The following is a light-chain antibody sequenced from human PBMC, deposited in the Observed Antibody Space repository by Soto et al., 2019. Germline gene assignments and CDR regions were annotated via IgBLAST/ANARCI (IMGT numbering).Light chain of an antibody. CDR3: AAWDDSLNGYV. Sequence: QSVLTQPPSASGTPGQRVTISCSGGSSNIGTNAVNWYQQLPGTAPKLLIYNNNQRPSWVPDRFSGSKSGTSASLAISGLQSEEEADYYCAAWDDSLNGYVFGTGTKVTVL. J-gene: IGLJ1*01. CDR1: SSNIGTNA. V-gene: IGLV1-44*01. CDR2: NNN.